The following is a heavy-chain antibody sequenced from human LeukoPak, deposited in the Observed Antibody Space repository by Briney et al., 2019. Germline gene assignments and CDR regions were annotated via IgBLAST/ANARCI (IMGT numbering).Heavy chain of an antibody. D-gene: IGHD3-10*01. V-gene: IGHV3-15*07. CDR1: GFSFINAW. Sequence: RTGGSLRLSCAASGFSFINAWMNWVRQAPGKGLEWVGRIKSKTDGGTTDYAAPVKGRLTISRDDSKNTLYLQMDSLKTEDTAVYYCTTTPSSDEDLRRGYWGQGNPGHRLL. J-gene: IGHJ4*02. CDR2: IKSKTDGGTT. CDR3: TTTPSSDEDLRRGY.